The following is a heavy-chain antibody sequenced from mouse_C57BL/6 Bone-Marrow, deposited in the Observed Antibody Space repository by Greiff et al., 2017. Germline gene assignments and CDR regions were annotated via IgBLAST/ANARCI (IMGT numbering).Heavy chain of an antibody. D-gene: IGHD1-1*02. V-gene: IGHV1-19*01. CDR1: GYTFTDYY. J-gene: IGHJ2*01. CDR3: ARGKGSYY. CDR2: INPYNGGT. Sequence: EVKLQESGPVLVKPGASVKMSCKASGYTFTDYYMNWVKQSHGKSLEWIGVINPYNGGTSYNQKFKGKATLTVDKSSSTAYMELNSLTSEDSAVYYCARGKGSYYWGQGTTLTVSS.